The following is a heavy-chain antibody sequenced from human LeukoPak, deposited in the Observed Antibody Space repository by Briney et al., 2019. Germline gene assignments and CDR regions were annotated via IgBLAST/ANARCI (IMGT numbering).Heavy chain of an antibody. J-gene: IGHJ4*02. Sequence: GGSLRLSCAASGFTFSNYGMNWVRHAPGKGLEWVSGISGSGGTTYYADSVKGRFTISRDNSKNTLYLQMNSLRADDTAVCYCARDRAWGAYDYWGQGTLVTVSS. CDR3: ARDRAWGAYDY. CDR1: GFTFSNYG. D-gene: IGHD1-26*01. V-gene: IGHV3-23*01. CDR2: ISGSGGTT.